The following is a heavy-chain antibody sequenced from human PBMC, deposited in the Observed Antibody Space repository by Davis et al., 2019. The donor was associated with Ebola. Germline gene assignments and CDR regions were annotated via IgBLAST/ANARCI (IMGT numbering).Heavy chain of an antibody. CDR2: ISSSSSYI. J-gene: IGHJ6*02. CDR1: GFTFSSYT. CDR3: ARYCPGTNCYQGVRYGMDV. D-gene: IGHD2-2*01. V-gene: IGHV3-21*04. Sequence: GESLKISCAASGFTFSSYTMNWVRQAPGKGLEWVSSISSSSSYIYYADSVKGRFTISRDNSKNTLFLQMNSLRAEDTAMYYCARYCPGTNCYQGVRYGMDVWGQGTTVTVSS.